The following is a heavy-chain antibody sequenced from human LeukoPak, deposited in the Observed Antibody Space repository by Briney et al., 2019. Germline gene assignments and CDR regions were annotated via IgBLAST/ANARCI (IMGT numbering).Heavy chain of an antibody. CDR1: GFTFSTYW. J-gene: IGHJ5*02. CDR2: ITSDGSST. D-gene: IGHD3-22*01. V-gene: IGHV3-74*01. Sequence: PGGSLRLSCAASGFTFSTYWMHWVRRAPGKGLMWVSRITSDGSSTSYADSVKGRFTISRDNAKNTLYLQMNSLRAEDTAVYYCARMIARDWFDPWGQGTLVTVSS. CDR3: ARMIARDWFDP.